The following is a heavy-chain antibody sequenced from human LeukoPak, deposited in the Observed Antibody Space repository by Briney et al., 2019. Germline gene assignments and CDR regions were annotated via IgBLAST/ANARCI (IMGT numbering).Heavy chain of an antibody. V-gene: IGHV3-21*01. CDR2: ISGSSSYI. D-gene: IGHD1-26*01. CDR3: AREVGDTSP. J-gene: IGHJ5*02. CDR1: GFTFSSYD. Sequence: GGSLRLSCAASGFTFSSYDMHWVRQAPGKGLEWVSSISGSSSYIYYADSVKGRFTISRDNAKNSLYLQMNSLRAEDTAIYYCAREVGDTSPWGQGTLVTVSS.